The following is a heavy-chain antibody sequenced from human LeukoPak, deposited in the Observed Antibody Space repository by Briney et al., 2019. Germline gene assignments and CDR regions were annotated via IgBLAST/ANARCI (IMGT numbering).Heavy chain of an antibody. J-gene: IGHJ4*02. CDR2: IIPIFGTA. D-gene: IGHD6-19*01. CDR3: ARVGFGSWLGFDY. V-gene: IGHV1-69*13. Sequence: SVKVSCKASGGTFSSYAISWVRQAPGQGLEWMGGIIPIFGTANYAQKFQGRVTITADESTSTAYMEPSSLRSEDTAVYYCARVGFGSWLGFDYWGQGTLVTVSS. CDR1: GGTFSSYA.